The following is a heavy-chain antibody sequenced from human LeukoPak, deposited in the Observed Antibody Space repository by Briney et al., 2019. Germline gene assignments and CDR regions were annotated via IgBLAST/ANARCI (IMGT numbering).Heavy chain of an antibody. CDR3: ARVRGRDFWSGYYTSFDY. J-gene: IGHJ4*02. CDR1: GLTFSSYW. D-gene: IGHD3-3*01. CDR2: INSDGSSA. Sequence: GGSLRLSCAASGLTFSSYWMHWVRPAPGKGLVWVSRINSDGSSASYADSVKGRFTISRDNAKNTLYVQMNSLRAEDTAVDYCARVRGRDFWSGYYTSFDYWGQGTLVTVSS. V-gene: IGHV3-74*01.